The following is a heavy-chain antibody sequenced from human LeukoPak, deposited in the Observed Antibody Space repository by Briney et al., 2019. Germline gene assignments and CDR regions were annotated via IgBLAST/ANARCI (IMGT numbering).Heavy chain of an antibody. Sequence: SETLSLTCAVYGGSFSGYYWSWIRQPPGKGLEWIGEINHSGSINYNPSLKSRVTISVDTSKNQFSLKLSSVTAADTAVSYCARGTWLAVAGTEWFDPWGQGTLVTVSS. V-gene: IGHV4-34*01. CDR2: INHSGSI. D-gene: IGHD6-19*01. CDR1: GGSFSGYY. CDR3: ARGTWLAVAGTEWFDP. J-gene: IGHJ5*02.